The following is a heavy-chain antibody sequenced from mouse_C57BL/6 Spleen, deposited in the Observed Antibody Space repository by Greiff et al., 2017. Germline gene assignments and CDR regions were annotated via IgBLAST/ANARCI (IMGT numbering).Heavy chain of an antibody. J-gene: IGHJ4*01. CDR3: ASLTTVVSKDYAMDY. CDR1: GYTFTSYW. V-gene: IGHV1-72*01. Sequence: QVQLQQPGAELVKPGASVKLSCKASGYTFTSYWMHWVKQRPGRGLEWIGRIDPNSGGTKYTEKFKSKATLTVDKPSSTAYMQLSSLTSEDSAVYYCASLTTVVSKDYAMDYWGQGTSVTVSS. CDR2: IDPNSGGT. D-gene: IGHD1-1*01.